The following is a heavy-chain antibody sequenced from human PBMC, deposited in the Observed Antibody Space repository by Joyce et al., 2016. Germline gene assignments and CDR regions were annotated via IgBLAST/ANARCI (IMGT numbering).Heavy chain of an antibody. CDR3: AREYGGTFYFDY. Sequence: QVQLVQSGAEVKNPGASVKVSCKASGFSFSGYYIHWVRQAPGQGLEWMGWINPDRGDTIYAQKFQGRFTMTRDTSISTVYLELGRRTSDDTALYYCAREYGGTFYFDYWGQVTLVTVSS. J-gene: IGHJ4*02. CDR2: INPDRGDT. D-gene: IGHD4-23*01. V-gene: IGHV1-2*02. CDR1: GFSFSGYY.